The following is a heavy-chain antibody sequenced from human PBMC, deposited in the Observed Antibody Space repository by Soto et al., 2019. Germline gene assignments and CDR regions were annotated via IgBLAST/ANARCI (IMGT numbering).Heavy chain of an antibody. CDR1: GYTFTGYY. J-gene: IGHJ3*02. CDR3: ARASIAVAGTGAFDI. V-gene: IGHV1-2*04. CDR2: INPNSGGT. D-gene: IGHD6-19*01. Sequence: ASVKVSCKASGYTFTGYYMHWVRQAPGQGLEWMGWINPNSGGTNYAQKFQGWVTMTRDTSISTAYMELSRLRSDDTAVYYCARASIAVAGTGAFDIWGQGTMVTVSS.